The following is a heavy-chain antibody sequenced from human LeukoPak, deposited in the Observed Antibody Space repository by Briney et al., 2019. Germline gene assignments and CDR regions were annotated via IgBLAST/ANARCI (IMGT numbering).Heavy chain of an antibody. D-gene: IGHD4-17*01. CDR1: GGSFSGYY. J-gene: IGHJ4*02. V-gene: IGHV4-34*01. CDR2: INHSGST. Sequence: KPSETLSLTYAVYGGSFSGYYWSWIRQPPGKGLEWIGEINHSGSTNYNLSLKSRVTISVDTSKNQFSLKLSSVTAADTAVYYCARGGPIPHDCGDPFDYWGQGTLVTVSS. CDR3: ARGGPIPHDCGDPFDY.